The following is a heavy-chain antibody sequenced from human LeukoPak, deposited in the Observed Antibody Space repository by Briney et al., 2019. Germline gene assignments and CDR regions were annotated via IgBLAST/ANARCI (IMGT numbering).Heavy chain of an antibody. V-gene: IGHV4-34*01. CDR3: ARAPHYYDSSGYYEFDY. J-gene: IGHJ4*02. D-gene: IGHD3-22*01. CDR2: INHSGST. CDR1: GGSFSGYY. Sequence: SETLSLTCAVYGGSFSGYYWSWIRQPPGKGLEWIGEINHSGSTNYNPSLKSRVTISVDTSKNQFSLKLSSVTAADTAVYYCARAPHYYDSSGYYEFDYWGQGTLVTVSS.